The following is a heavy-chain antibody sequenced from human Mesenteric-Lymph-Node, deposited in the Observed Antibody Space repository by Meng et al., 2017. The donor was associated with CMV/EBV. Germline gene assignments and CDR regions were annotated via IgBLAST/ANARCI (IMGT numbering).Heavy chain of an antibody. D-gene: IGHD3-22*01. Sequence: SGCTFSSYWRHWVRRAPGKGLVWVSRINSDGSRTSCADSVKGRFTISRDNAKNTLYLQMNSLRAEDTAVYYCARGTHYYDSSGSLFDYWGQGTLVTVSS. CDR2: INSDGSRT. CDR3: ARGTHYYDSSGSLFDY. V-gene: IGHV3-74*01. J-gene: IGHJ4*02. CDR1: GCTFSSYW.